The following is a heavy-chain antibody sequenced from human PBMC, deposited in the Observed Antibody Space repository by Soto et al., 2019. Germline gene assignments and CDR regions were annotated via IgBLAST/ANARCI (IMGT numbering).Heavy chain of an antibody. D-gene: IGHD3-3*01. CDR1: GFTFSGYA. CDR2: ISGSGHTT. Sequence: ESGGGLVQPGGSLRLSCAASGFTFSGYAMSWVRQAPGKGLEWVSGISGSGHTTYYADSVKGRFTISRDNFKNTLFLQMSSLRAEDTAVYYCAKDVSDDCWSGPYYWGQGTLVTVSS. CDR3: AKDVSDDCWSGPYY. V-gene: IGHV3-23*01. J-gene: IGHJ4*02.